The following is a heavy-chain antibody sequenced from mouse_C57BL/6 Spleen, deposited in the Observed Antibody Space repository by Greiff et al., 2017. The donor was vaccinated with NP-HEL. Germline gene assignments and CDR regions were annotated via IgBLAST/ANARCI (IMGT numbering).Heavy chain of an antibody. Sequence: QVQLQQPGAELVKPGASVKMSCKASGYTFTSYWITWVKQRPGHGLEWIGDIYPGSGSTNYNEKFKSKATLTVDTSSSTAYMQLSSLTSEDSAVYYCAHPPYYRDAMDYWGQGTSVTVAS. V-gene: IGHV1-55*01. D-gene: IGHD2-14*01. CDR2: IYPGSGST. CDR3: AHPPYYRDAMDY. CDR1: GYTFTSYW. J-gene: IGHJ4*01.